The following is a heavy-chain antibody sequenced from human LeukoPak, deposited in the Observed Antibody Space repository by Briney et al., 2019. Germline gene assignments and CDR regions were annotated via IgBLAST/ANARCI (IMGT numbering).Heavy chain of an antibody. V-gene: IGHV1-3*01. CDR3: ARTHDYGDYWLDWFDP. J-gene: IGHJ5*02. CDR2: INAGNGNT. CDR1: GYTFTSYA. Sequence: GASVKVSCMASGYTFTSYAMHWVRQAPGQRLEWMGWINAGNGNTKYSQKFQGRVTITRDTSASTAYMELSSLRSEDTAVYYCARTHDYGDYWLDWFDPWGQGTLVTVSS. D-gene: IGHD4-17*01.